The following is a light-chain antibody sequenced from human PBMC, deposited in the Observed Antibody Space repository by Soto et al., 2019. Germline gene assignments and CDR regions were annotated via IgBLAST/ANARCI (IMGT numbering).Light chain of an antibody. V-gene: IGKV1-39*01. Sequence: DIQMTQSPSSLSASVGDRVTITCRASQSISSYLNWYQQKPGKAPNLLIYAASSLQSGVPSRFSGSGSGTDFTLTISSLQPEDFATYYCQQSYRSITFGQGTRLEIK. CDR3: QQSYRSIT. CDR1: QSISSY. J-gene: IGKJ5*01. CDR2: AAS.